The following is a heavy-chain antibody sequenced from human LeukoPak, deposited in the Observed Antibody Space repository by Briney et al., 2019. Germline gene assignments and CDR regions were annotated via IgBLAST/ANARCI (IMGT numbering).Heavy chain of an antibody. CDR2: PYSDGTT. Sequence: GGSLRLSCAASGFTVSSNFMTWVRQAPGEGLEGVSVPYSDGTTYYPDSVKGRFTISGDNSKNTLDLQMNSLRAEDTATYYCAKEKRNLRGARDAFDIWGQGTVVTVSA. D-gene: IGHD1-26*01. CDR1: GFTVSSNF. CDR3: AKEKRNLRGARDAFDI. V-gene: IGHV3-53*01. J-gene: IGHJ3*02.